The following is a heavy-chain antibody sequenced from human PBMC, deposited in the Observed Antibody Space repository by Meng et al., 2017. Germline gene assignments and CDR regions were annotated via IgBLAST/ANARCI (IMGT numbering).Heavy chain of an antibody. V-gene: IGHV3-30*01. Sequence: QVQLGGSGGGVVQPGRSLRLSCAASGFTFSSYAMHWVRQAPGKGLEWVAVISYDGSNKYYADSVKGRFTISRDNSKNTLYLQMNSLRAEDTAVYYCARGRAALQWLADWGQGTLVTVSS. CDR3: ARGRAALQWLAD. D-gene: IGHD6-19*01. J-gene: IGHJ4*02. CDR2: ISYDGSNK. CDR1: GFTFSSYA.